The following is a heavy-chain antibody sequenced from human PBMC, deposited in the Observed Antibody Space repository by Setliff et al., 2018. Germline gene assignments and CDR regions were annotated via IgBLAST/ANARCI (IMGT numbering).Heavy chain of an antibody. Sequence: ASVKVSCKASGYTFTTHGISWVRQAPGQGLEWMGWISTDDGDTTYAQGFTGRFVFSLDTSVSTAYLQISSLKAEETAIYYCARSSISCYYACNYNYMDVWGKGTTVTVSS. CDR2: ISTDDGDT. CDR1: GYTFTTHG. J-gene: IGHJ6*03. D-gene: IGHD2-2*01. V-gene: IGHV7-4-1*02. CDR3: ARSSISCYYACNYNYMDV.